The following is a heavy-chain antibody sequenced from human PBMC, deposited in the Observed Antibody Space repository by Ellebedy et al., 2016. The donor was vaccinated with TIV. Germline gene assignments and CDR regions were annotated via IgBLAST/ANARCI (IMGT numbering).Heavy chain of an antibody. V-gene: IGHV3-7*01. D-gene: IGHD4-17*01. CDR1: GFSFRSYW. CDR3: ARRGSYGDYAVQINNWFDS. J-gene: IGHJ5*01. CDR2: IYQDGSQR. Sequence: GESLKISCAASGFSFRSYWMAWVRQATGKGLEWVANIYQDGSQRYYVDSVKGRFTISRDNAENSLYLQMNSLRLDDTAVYYCARRGSYGDYAVQINNWFDSWGPGTRVTVYS.